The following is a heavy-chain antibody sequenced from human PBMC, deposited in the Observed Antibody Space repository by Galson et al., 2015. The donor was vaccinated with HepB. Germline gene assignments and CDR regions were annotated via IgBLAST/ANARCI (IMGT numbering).Heavy chain of an antibody. V-gene: IGHV3-48*01. CDR2: ISSSSSTI. D-gene: IGHD6-19*01. J-gene: IGHJ6*02. CDR3: ARDLYSSGPFYGMDV. CDR1: GFTFSSYS. Sequence: SLRLSCAASGFTFSSYSMNWVRQAPGKGLEWVSYISSSSSTIYYADSVKGRFTISRDNAKNSLYLQMNSLRAEDTAVYYCARDLYSSGPFYGMDVWGQGTTVTVSS.